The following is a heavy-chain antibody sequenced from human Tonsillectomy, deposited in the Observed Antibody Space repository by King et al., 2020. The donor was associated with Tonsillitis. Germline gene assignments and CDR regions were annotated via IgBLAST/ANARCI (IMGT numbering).Heavy chain of an antibody. CDR1: GGSFSDFY. CDR2: INHSGNT. Sequence: VQLQQWGAGLLKPSETLSLTCAVYGGSFSDFYWTWVRQPPGKGREWIGEINHSGNTNYNPSLKSRVIISVDTSKNQCSLKLSPVTAADTAVYSCARGDYSNYVRRAFDIWGHGTMVIVSS. D-gene: IGHD4-11*01. CDR3: ARGDYSNYVRRAFDI. V-gene: IGHV4-34*01. J-gene: IGHJ3*02.